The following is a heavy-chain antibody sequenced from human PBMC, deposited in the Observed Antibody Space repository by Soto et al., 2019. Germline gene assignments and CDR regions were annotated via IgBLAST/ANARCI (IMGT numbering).Heavy chain of an antibody. CDR1: GYSFTDYD. CDR2: INPKSGGT. CDR3: ARGDSTDCSNGVCSFFYYHDMDV. Sequence: ASVKVSCRASGYSFTDYDIHWVRQAPGQGREWLGRINPKSGGTSTAQKFQGWVTMATDTSISTASMELTRLTSDDTAIYYCARGDSTDCSNGVCSFFYYHDMDVWG. D-gene: IGHD2-8*01. V-gene: IGHV1-2*04. J-gene: IGHJ6*02.